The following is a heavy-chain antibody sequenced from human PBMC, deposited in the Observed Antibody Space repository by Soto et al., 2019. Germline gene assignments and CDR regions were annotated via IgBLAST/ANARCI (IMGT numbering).Heavy chain of an antibody. CDR2: LYYGRSA. D-gene: IGHD3-22*01. Sequence: QVQLQESGPGLVKPSETLSLTCAVSGDSISSYYCMWIRQPPGKGLESIGYLYYGRSANYNPSLKSRVTLSMDTSTNQCSLTLSSLTAADTAVYYCALRSMAVVPEYWGQGTLVTVSS. V-gene: IGHV4-59*01. CDR3: ALRSMAVVPEY. CDR1: GDSISSYY. J-gene: IGHJ4*02.